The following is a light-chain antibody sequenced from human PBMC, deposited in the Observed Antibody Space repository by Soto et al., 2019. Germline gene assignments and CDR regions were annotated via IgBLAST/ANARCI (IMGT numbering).Light chain of an antibody. J-gene: IGLJ2*01. V-gene: IGLV2-14*01. CDR2: EVT. CDR1: SSDVGGYDF. CDR3: TSYTGSSTHVI. Sequence: QSVLTQPASVSGSPGQSITMSCTGTSSDVGGYDFVSWYQQHPGKAPKLIIYEVTNRPSGVSDRFSGSKSGKTASLTISGLQAEDEADYYCTSYTGSSTHVIFGGGTQLTVL.